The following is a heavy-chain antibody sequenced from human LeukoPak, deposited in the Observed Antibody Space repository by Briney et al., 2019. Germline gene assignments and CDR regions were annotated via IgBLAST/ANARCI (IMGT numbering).Heavy chain of an antibody. CDR2: INPSGGST. J-gene: IGHJ3*02. V-gene: IGHV1-46*01. CDR3: ARSCYVRLSGPGGTGNGTDDDAFDI. D-gene: IGHD2-15*01. CDR1: GYTFTSYY. Sequence: ASVKVSCKASGYTFTSYYMHWVRQAPGQGLEWMGIINPSGGSTSYAQKFQVRVTMTRDTSTSTVYMELSSLRSEDTAVYYCARSCYVRLSGPGGTGNGTDDDAFDIWGQGTMVTVSS.